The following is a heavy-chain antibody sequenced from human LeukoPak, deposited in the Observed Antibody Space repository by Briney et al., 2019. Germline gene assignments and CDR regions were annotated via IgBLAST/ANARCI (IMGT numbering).Heavy chain of an antibody. J-gene: IGHJ4*02. Sequence: KPGGSLRLSCAASGFMFSGYSMNWVRQAPGKGLEWVSSISSSSSYIYYADSVKGRFTISRDNARNSLYLQMNSLRDEDTAVYYCARTRPAPQQPGPFDYWGQGTLVTVSS. CDR3: ARTRPAPQQPGPFDY. CDR1: GFMFSGYS. D-gene: IGHD1-14*01. V-gene: IGHV3-21*01. CDR2: ISSSSSYI.